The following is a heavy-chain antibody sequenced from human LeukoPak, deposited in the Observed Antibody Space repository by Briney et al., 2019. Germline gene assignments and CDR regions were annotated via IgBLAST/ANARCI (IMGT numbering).Heavy chain of an antibody. J-gene: IGHJ6*03. V-gene: IGHV3-23*01. Sequence: GGSLRLSCAASGFTFSSYAMSWVRQAPGKGLEWVSAISGSGGSTYYADSVKGRFAISRDNSKNMLYLQMNSLRAEDTAIYYCAMRTTVTTVYYYYMDVWGKGTTVTVPS. CDR1: GFTFSSYA. CDR2: ISGSGGST. CDR3: AMRTTVTTVYYYYMDV. D-gene: IGHD4-17*01.